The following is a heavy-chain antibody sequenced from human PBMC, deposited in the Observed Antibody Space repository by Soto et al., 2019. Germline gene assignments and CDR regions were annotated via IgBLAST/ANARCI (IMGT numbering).Heavy chain of an antibody. J-gene: IGHJ4*02. Sequence: GESLKISCKGSGYTFTNYWIGWVRQMPGKGLEWMGIVYPGDSDARYSPSFQGQVTISVDKSITTAYLQWSSLKASDTAMYYCARRIYGGYMVDYWGQGTLVTVSS. CDR1: GYTFTNYW. V-gene: IGHV5-51*01. CDR3: ARRIYGGYMVDY. D-gene: IGHD4-17*01. CDR2: VYPGDSDA.